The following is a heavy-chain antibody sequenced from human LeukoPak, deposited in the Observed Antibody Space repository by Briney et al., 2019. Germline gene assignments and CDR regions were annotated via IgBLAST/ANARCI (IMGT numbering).Heavy chain of an antibody. CDR2: FYYDGST. Sequence: SETLSLTCTVSGGPISSSTYYWGWIRQPPGKGLEWIGTFYYDGSTYYSPSLHSRVTISVGTSKDQFSLEVRSVTAADTAVYYCARYSAFYHYMDVWGEGTTVTVSS. D-gene: IGHD4-11*01. V-gene: IGHV4-39*01. CDR3: ARYSAFYHYMDV. J-gene: IGHJ6*03. CDR1: GGPISSSTYY.